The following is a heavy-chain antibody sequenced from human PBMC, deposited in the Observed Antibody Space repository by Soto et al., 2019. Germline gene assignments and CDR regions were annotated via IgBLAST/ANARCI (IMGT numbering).Heavy chain of an antibody. Sequence: SETLSLTCAVYGGSFSGYYWSWIRQPPGKGLEWIGEINHSGSTNYNPSLKSRVTISVDTSKNQFSLKLSSVTAADTAVYYCARGLGYCTNGVCPQPGYYYYYYMDVWGKGTTVTVSS. V-gene: IGHV4-34*01. CDR2: INHSGST. CDR3: ARGLGYCTNGVCPQPGYYYYYYMDV. J-gene: IGHJ6*03. CDR1: GGSFSGYY. D-gene: IGHD2-8*01.